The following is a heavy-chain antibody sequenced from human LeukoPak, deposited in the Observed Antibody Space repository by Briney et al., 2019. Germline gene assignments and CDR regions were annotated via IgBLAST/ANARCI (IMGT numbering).Heavy chain of an antibody. CDR2: MNPNSGNT. V-gene: IGHV1-8*03. CDR3: ARAVRHPTPRKQIDYYFDY. J-gene: IGHJ4*02. CDR1: GYTFTSYD. D-gene: IGHD1-14*01. Sequence: ASVKVSCKASGYTFTSYDINWVRQATGQGLEWMGWMNPNSGNTGYAQKFQGRVTITRNTSISTAYMELSSLRSEDTAVYYCARAVRHPTPRKQIDYYFDYWGQGTLVTVSS.